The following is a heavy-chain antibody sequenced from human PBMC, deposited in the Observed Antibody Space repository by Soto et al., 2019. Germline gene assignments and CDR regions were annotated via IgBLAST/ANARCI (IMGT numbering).Heavy chain of an antibody. V-gene: IGHV3-33*01. CDR2: IWYDGSNK. CDR3: ARVSEGGSYYGGLDY. D-gene: IGHD1-26*01. Sequence: GGSLRLSCAASGFTFSSYGMHWVRQAPGKGLEWVAVIWYDGSNKYYADSVKGRFTISRDNSKNTLYLQMNSLRAEDTAVYCCARVSEGGSYYGGLDYWGQGT. J-gene: IGHJ4*02. CDR1: GFTFSSYG.